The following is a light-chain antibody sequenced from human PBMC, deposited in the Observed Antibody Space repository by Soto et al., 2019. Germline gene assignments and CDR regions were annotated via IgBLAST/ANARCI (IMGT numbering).Light chain of an antibody. J-gene: IGLJ2*01. CDR3: QSYDSRLSGSV. CDR1: SSNIGAGYD. CDR2: VNS. Sequence: QSVLTQPPSGSGAPGQRVTISCTGSSSNIGAGYDVHWYQQLPGTAPKLLIYVNSNRPSGVPDRFSGSKSGTSASLAITGLQAEDEADYYCQSYDSRLSGSVFGGGTKLTLL. V-gene: IGLV1-40*01.